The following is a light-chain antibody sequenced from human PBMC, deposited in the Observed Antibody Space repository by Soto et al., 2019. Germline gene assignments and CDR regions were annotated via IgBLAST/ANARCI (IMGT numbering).Light chain of an antibody. V-gene: IGKV3-20*01. CDR2: GAS. CDR1: KSVSGTY. CDR3: QQYGASPFN. Sequence: ELVLTQSPGTLSLSPGERATLSCRASKSVSGTYLAWYQQRPGQAPKVLIYGASSRAAGSTDRFSGSGSGTDFTLTSSRLEPEDFAVYYCQQYGASPFNFGPGTKVDIK. J-gene: IGKJ3*01.